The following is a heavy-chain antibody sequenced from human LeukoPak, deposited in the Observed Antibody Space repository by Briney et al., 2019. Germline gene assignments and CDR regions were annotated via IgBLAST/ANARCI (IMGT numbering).Heavy chain of an antibody. V-gene: IGHV1-8*03. Sequence: ASVKVSCKASGYTFTSYDINWVRQATGQGLEWMGWMNPNSGNTGYAQRFQGRVTITRNTSTSTAYMELSSLRSEDTAVYYCARSPANRGAARASGRLVNWFDPWGQGTLVTVSS. CDR1: GYTFTSYD. D-gene: IGHD6-13*01. CDR2: MNPNSGNT. J-gene: IGHJ5*02. CDR3: ARSPANRGAARASGRLVNWFDP.